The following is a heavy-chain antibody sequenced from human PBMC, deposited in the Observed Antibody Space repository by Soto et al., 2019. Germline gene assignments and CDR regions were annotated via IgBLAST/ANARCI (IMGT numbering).Heavy chain of an antibody. Sequence: QVQLVESGGGLVKPGGSRSLSCAASGFTFSDSYMSWIRQAPGKGLEWISYITFSGNTVYYADSLKGRFTISRDNAKNSLYLQMNRLRAEDTAVYYCARVSWREKYGMDVWGQGTTVTVSS. J-gene: IGHJ6*02. CDR1: GFTFSDSY. CDR2: ITFSGNTV. V-gene: IGHV3-11*01. CDR3: ARVSWREKYGMDV.